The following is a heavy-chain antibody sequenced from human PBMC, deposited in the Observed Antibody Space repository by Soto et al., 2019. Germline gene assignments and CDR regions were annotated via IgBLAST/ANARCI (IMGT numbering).Heavy chain of an antibody. D-gene: IGHD5-12*01. Sequence: QVQLQQWGAGLLKPSETLSLTCAVYGGSFSGYYWSWIRQPPGKGLEWIGEINHSGSTNYNPSLKSRVTISVDTSKNQFSLTLSSVTAADTAVYYCARFSVVATSSVGSNYFDYWGQGTLVTVSS. CDR3: ARFSVVATSSVGSNYFDY. CDR2: INHSGST. V-gene: IGHV4-34*01. J-gene: IGHJ4*02. CDR1: GGSFSGYY.